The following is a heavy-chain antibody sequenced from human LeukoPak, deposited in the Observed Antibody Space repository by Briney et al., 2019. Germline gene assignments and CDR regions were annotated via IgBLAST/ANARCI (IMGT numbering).Heavy chain of an antibody. CDR2: IKSKTDGGTA. Sequence: GGSLRLSCAASGFTFTNAWMSWVRQAPGKGLEWVGRIKSKTDGGTAEYAAPVKGRFTISRDDSKNTLYLQMNSLKTEDTAVHYCTTEISSGFDYWGQGTLVTVSS. V-gene: IGHV3-15*01. D-gene: IGHD3-22*01. CDR1: GFTFTNAW. CDR3: TTEISSGFDY. J-gene: IGHJ4*02.